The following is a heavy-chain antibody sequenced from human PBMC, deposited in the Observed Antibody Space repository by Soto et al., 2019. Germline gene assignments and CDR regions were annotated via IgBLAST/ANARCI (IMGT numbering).Heavy chain of an antibody. CDR3: TKGAWCSSTSCYSAASDY. Sequence: QVQLVESGGGVVQPGRSLRLSCAASGFTFSTSGMHWVRQAPGKGLEWVAVISYDGSNKYYADSVKGRFTISRDISKNTPYLQMNSLRAEDTAVYYCTKGAWCSSTSCYSAASDYWGQGTLVTVSS. D-gene: IGHD2-2*01. J-gene: IGHJ4*01. V-gene: IGHV3-30*18. CDR2: ISYDGSNK. CDR1: GFTFSTSG.